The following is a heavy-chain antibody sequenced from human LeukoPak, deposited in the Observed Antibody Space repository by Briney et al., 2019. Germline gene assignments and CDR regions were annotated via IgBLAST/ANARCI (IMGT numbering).Heavy chain of an antibody. CDR1: GYTFTSYG. V-gene: IGHV1-18*01. CDR2: ISAYNGNT. CDR3: ARDVGYCSSTSCSRGDY. D-gene: IGHD2-2*01. J-gene: IGHJ4*02. Sequence: GASVKVSCKASGYTFTSYGISWVRQAPGQGLEWMGWISAYNGNTNYAQKLQGRVTMTTDTSTTTAYMELRSLRSDDTAVYYCARDVGYCSSTSCSRGDYWGQGTLVTVSS.